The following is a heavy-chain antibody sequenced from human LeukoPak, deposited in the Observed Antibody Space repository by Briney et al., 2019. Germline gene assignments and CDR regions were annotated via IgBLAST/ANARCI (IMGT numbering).Heavy chain of an antibody. D-gene: IGHD2-2*01. CDR3: AKGPLRGTAAAIDY. Sequence: PGGPLRLSCGASGFTFSNYWMSWVRQAPGKGLEWVAVISYDGRNKHYPDSVKGRFTISRDISTDTLWLQMDSLRTEDTAVYYCAKGPLRGTAAAIDYWGQGTLVTVSS. CDR1: GFTFSNYW. CDR2: ISYDGRNK. V-gene: IGHV3-30*18. J-gene: IGHJ4*02.